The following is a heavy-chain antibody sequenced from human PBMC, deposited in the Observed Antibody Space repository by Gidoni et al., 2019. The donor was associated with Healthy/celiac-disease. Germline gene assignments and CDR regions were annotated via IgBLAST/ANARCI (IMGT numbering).Heavy chain of an antibody. CDR3: ARDENFGRFDP. J-gene: IGHJ5*02. CDR1: GGSISSGSYY. V-gene: IGHV4-61*02. D-gene: IGHD3-3*01. CDR2: IYTSGST. Sequence: QVQLQESGPGLVKPSQTLSLTCTVSGGSISSGSYYWSWIRQPAGKGLEWIGRIYTSGSTNYNPSLKSRVTISVDTSKNQFSLKLSSVTAADTAVYYCARDENFGRFDPWGQGTLVTVSS.